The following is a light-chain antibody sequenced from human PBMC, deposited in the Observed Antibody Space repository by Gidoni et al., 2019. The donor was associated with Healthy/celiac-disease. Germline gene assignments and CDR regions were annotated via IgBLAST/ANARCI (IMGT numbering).Light chain of an antibody. CDR1: QSISSY. CDR3: QQSYSTPFT. J-gene: IGKJ3*01. CDR2: AAS. Sequence: DIQMTQSPSSLSASVGDRVTITCRASQSISSYLNWYQQKPGKAPKLLIYAASSLQSGVPSRFSGSGSGTDFTLTISSLQPEDFVTYYCQQSYSTPFTFGPGTKVDIK. V-gene: IGKV1-39*01.